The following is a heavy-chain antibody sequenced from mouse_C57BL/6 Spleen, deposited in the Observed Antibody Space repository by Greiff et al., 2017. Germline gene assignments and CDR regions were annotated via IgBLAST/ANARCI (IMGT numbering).Heavy chain of an antibody. Sequence: VQLQESGPELVKPGASVKISCKASGYAFSSSWMNWVKQRPGKGLEWIGRIFPGDGDTNYNVKFKGKATLTADKSSSTAYMQLSSLTSEDSAVYFCASADGYYSVYAMDYWGQGTSVTVSS. CDR2: IFPGDGDT. V-gene: IGHV1-82*01. CDR1: GYAFSSSW. D-gene: IGHD2-3*01. CDR3: ASADGYYSVYAMDY. J-gene: IGHJ4*01.